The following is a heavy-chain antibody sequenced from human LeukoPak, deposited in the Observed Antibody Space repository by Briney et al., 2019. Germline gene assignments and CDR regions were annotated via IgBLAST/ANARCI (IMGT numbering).Heavy chain of an antibody. CDR1: GYSISSGYY. CDR3: ARYSSSWLGNWFDP. J-gene: IGHJ5*02. V-gene: IGHV4-38-2*02. Sequence: SETLSLTCTVSGYSISSGYYWGWIRQPPGKGLEWIGSIYHSGSTYYNPSLKSRVTISVDTSKNQFSLKLSSVTAADTAVYYCARYSSSWLGNWFDPWGQGTLVTVSS. D-gene: IGHD6-13*01. CDR2: IYHSGST.